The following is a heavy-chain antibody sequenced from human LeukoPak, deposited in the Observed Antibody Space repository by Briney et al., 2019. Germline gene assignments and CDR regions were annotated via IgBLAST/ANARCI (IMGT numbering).Heavy chain of an antibody. V-gene: IGHV3-23*01. CDR2: IFPSGGEI. J-gene: IGHJ6*03. CDR3: ARDNGDMDV. Sequence: GGSLRLSCAASGFTFSTFAMIWVGQPPGKGLEWVSSIFPSGGEIHYADSVRGRFTISRDNSKSTLSLQMNSLRAEDTAVYYCARDNGDMDVWGKGTTVTISS. CDR1: GFTFSTFA. D-gene: IGHD3-10*01.